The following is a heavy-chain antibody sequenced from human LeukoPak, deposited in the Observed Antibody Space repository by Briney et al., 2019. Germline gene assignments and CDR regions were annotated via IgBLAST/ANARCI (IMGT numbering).Heavy chain of an antibody. Sequence: GGSLRLSCAASGFTFSNAWMSWVRQAPGKGLEWVSAISGSGGSTYYADSVKGRFTISRDNSKNTLYLQMNSLRAEDTAVYYCAKDGQWLRLFAIDYWGQGTLVTVSS. CDR2: ISGSGGST. J-gene: IGHJ4*02. CDR3: AKDGQWLRLFAIDY. V-gene: IGHV3-23*01. D-gene: IGHD5-12*01. CDR1: GFTFSNAW.